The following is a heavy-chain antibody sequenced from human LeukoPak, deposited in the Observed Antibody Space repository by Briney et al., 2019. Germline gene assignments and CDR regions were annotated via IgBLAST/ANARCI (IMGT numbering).Heavy chain of an antibody. Sequence: SVTVSCKTSGGSFSSYAFSWMRQALGQGLEWMGRIIPIYDASDYAQMFQGRVSITTDESTNTVHMEVSSLTFEDTAVYYCAREPLGCGGDCHFDYWGQGTLVTVSS. CDR2: IIPIYDAS. D-gene: IGHD2-21*02. CDR3: AREPLGCGGDCHFDY. CDR1: GGSFSSYA. J-gene: IGHJ4*02. V-gene: IGHV1-69*05.